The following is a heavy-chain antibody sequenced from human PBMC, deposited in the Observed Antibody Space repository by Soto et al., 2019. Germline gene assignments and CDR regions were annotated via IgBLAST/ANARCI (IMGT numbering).Heavy chain of an antibody. CDR1: GFTFSGFC. CDR2: VTGSGGGT. CDR3: AKGRGGGILDWFDP. D-gene: IGHD3-16*01. J-gene: IGHJ5*02. Sequence: EVRLLESGGGLVQPGGSPRLSCAASGFTFSGFCMAWVRQAPGKGLEWVATVTGSGGGTYYADSVKGRFSISRDNSKNPVYLQMYSLRPEDTAVYFGAKGRGGGILDWFDPWGQGIMVTVSS. V-gene: IGHV3-23*01.